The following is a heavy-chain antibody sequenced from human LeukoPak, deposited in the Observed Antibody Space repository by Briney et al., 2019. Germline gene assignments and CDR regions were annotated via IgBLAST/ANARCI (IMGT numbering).Heavy chain of an antibody. Sequence: GGSLRLSCAASGFNFRSFIMNWVRQAPGKGLEWVSSITGTSNYRYYSVSVKGRFTISRDNARNSLYLQMNGLRVEDTAVYFCAIWETDQGGEFASWGQGTLVTVSS. D-gene: IGHD3-16*01. CDR3: AIWETDQGGEFAS. V-gene: IGHV3-21*01. J-gene: IGHJ4*02. CDR2: ITGTSNYR. CDR1: GFNFRSFI.